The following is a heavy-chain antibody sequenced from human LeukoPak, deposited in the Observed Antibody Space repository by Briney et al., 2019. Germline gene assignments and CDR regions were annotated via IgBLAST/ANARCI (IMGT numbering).Heavy chain of an antibody. CDR3: AKRSAESSGYFNY. V-gene: IGHV3-23*01. CDR2: ITGRGTFT. Sequence: GGSLRLSCAASGFTFIKYSMTWVRQAPGKGLEWVSAITGRGTFTDYADYVKGRFTISRDNSKNTLYLQMNSLRAEDTAVYYCAKRSAESSGYFNYWGQGILVTVSS. D-gene: IGHD6-19*01. CDR1: GFTFIKYS. J-gene: IGHJ4*02.